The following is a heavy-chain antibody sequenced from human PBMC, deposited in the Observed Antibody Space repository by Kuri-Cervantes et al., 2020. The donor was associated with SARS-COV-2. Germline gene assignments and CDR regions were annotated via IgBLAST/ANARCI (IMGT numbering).Heavy chain of an antibody. CDR1: GGSISSYY. Sequence: GSLRLSCTVSGGSISSYYWSWIRQPPGKGLEWIGSIYHSGSTYYNPSLKSRVTISVDTSKNQFSLKLSSVTAADTAVYYCARRSGYDLDFDYWGQGTLVTVSS. J-gene: IGHJ4*02. V-gene: IGHV4-59*04. CDR2: IYHSGST. CDR3: ARRSGYDLDFDY. D-gene: IGHD5-12*01.